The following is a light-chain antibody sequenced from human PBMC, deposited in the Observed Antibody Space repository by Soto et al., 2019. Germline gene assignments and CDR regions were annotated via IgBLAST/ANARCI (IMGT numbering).Light chain of an antibody. Sequence: DSQMTQSPSSLSGSVGDRVTITCRASQSFSGWLAWYQQKPGKAPKLLIYDVSTLESGVPSRFSGGGSGTEFTLTISSLQPDDFATYYCQQFRTFGQATKADI. V-gene: IGKV1-5*01. CDR1: QSFSGW. CDR2: DVS. J-gene: IGKJ1*01. CDR3: QQFRT.